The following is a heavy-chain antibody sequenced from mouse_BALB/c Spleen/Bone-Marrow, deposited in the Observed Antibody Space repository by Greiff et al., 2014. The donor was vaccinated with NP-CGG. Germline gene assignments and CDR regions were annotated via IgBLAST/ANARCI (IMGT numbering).Heavy chain of an antibody. CDR2: IRNKANGYTT. D-gene: IGHD2-1*01. CDR3: ARDKNYGSYWYFDV. CDR1: GFTFTDYY. V-gene: IGHV7-3*02. J-gene: IGHJ1*01. Sequence: EVKVEESGGGLVQPGGSLRLSCATSGFTFTDYYMSWVRQPPGKALEWLGFIRNKANGYTTEYSASGKGRFTASRDNSQSILYLQMNTLRAEDSATYYCARDKNYGSYWYFDVWGAGTTVTVSS.